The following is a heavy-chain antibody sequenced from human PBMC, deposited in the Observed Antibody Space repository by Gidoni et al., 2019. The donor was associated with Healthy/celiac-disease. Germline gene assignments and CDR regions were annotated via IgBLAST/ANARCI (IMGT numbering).Heavy chain of an antibody. CDR3: AHRGIAAWNYFDY. D-gene: IGHD6-25*01. Sequence: QITLTASGPTLVKPTQPLTLTCTFSGLSLSTSGVGVGWIRQPPGKALEWLALIYWDDDKRYSPSLKSRLTNTKDTSKNQVVLTMANMDPVDTATYYCAHRGIAAWNYFDYWGQGTLVTVSS. J-gene: IGHJ4*02. CDR1: GLSLSTSGVG. CDR2: IYWDDDK. V-gene: IGHV2-5*02.